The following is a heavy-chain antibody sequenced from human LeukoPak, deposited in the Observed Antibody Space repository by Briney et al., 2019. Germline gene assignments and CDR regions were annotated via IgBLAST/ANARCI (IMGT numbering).Heavy chain of an antibody. V-gene: IGHV1-3*01. D-gene: IGHD5-18*01. CDR1: GFTFTTYT. CDR3: ARLDTYYGMDV. CDR2: INAGNGNT. J-gene: IGHJ6*02. Sequence: ASVKVSCKTSGFTFTTYTMHWVRQAPGQRLEWMGWINAGNGNTKYSQKFQGRVTITRDTSASTAYMELSSLRSEDTAVYYCARLDTYYGMDVWGQGTTVTVSS.